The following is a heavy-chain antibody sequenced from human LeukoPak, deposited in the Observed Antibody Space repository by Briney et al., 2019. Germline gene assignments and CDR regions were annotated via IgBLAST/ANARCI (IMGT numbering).Heavy chain of an antibody. J-gene: IGHJ5*02. CDR3: ARDGRYCSGTNCYTGGNWFDP. V-gene: IGHV1-2*06. CDR1: GYTFTGYY. Sequence: GASVKISCKASGYTFTGYYMHWVRQAPGQGLEWMGRINPNSGGTNYAQKFQGRVTMTRDTSISTAYMELSRLRPDDTAVYYCARDGRYCSGTNCYTGGNWFDPWGQGTLVTVSS. CDR2: INPNSGGT. D-gene: IGHD2-2*02.